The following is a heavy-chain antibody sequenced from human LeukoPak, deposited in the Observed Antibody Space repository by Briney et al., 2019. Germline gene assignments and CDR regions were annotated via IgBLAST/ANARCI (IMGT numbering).Heavy chain of an antibody. V-gene: IGHV5-51*01. CDR3: ARRTIYCSSTSCYED. D-gene: IGHD2-2*01. CDR1: PYSFTNYW. Sequence: GESLKISCKGSPYSFTNYWIGWVRQMPGKGLEWMGIIYPGDSETRYSPSFQGQVTISADKSISTAYLQWSSLKASDTAIYYCARRTIYCSSTSCYEDWGQGTLVTVSS. J-gene: IGHJ4*02. CDR2: IYPGDSET.